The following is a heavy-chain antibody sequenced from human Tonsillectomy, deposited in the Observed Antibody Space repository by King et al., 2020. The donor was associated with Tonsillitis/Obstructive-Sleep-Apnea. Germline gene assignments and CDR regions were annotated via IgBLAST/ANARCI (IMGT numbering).Heavy chain of an antibody. CDR1: GFTFDDYA. CDR3: AKSGSDSSGDYHRPFDY. V-gene: IGHV3-9*01. J-gene: IGHJ4*02. Sequence: VQLVESGGGLVQPGRSLRLSCAASGFTFDDYAMHWVRQAPGKGLEWVSGISWNSDSIGYAVSVKGRFTISRDNAKNYLYLQMTSLRAEDTALYYCAKSGSDSSGDYHRPFDYWGQGTLVTVSS. D-gene: IGHD3-22*01. CDR2: ISWNSDSI.